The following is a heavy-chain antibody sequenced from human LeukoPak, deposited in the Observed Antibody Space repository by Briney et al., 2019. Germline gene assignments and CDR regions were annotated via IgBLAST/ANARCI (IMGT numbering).Heavy chain of an antibody. J-gene: IGHJ3*02. V-gene: IGHV3-11*01. CDR3: AREYYYDSSAYAFDI. CDR1: GFTFSDHY. D-gene: IGHD3-22*01. CDR2: ISSSGSTI. Sequence: GGSLRLSCAASGFTFSDHYMSWIRQAPGKGLEWVSYISSSGSTIYYADSVKGRFTISRDNAKNSLYLQMNSLRAEDTAVYYCAREYYYDSSAYAFDIWGQGTMVTVSS.